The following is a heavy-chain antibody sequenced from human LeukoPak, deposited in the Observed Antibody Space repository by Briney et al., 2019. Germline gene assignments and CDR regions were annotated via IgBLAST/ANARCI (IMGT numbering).Heavy chain of an antibody. D-gene: IGHD3-3*01. Sequence: SETLSLTCTVSGGSISSYYWSWIRQPAGKGLEWIGRIYTSGSTNYNPSLKSRVTMSVDTSKNQFSLKLSSVTAADTAVYYCARESVAGDLYDFWSGPYYFDYWGQGTLVTVSS. J-gene: IGHJ4*02. V-gene: IGHV4-4*07. CDR3: ARESVAGDLYDFWSGPYYFDY. CDR1: GGSISSYY. CDR2: IYTSGST.